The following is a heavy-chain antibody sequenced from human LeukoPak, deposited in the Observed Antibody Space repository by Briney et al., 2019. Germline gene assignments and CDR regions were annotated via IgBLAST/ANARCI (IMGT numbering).Heavy chain of an antibody. V-gene: IGHV1-18*01. CDR2: ISAYNGNT. Sequence: ASVKVSCKASGYTFTSYGISWVRQAPGQGLEWMGWISAYNGNTNYAQKLQGRVTITADKSTSTAYMELSSLRSEDTAVYYCARERVAAAGFIYYYYGMDVWGKGTTVTVSS. J-gene: IGHJ6*04. D-gene: IGHD6-13*01. CDR3: ARERVAAAGFIYYYYGMDV. CDR1: GYTFTSYG.